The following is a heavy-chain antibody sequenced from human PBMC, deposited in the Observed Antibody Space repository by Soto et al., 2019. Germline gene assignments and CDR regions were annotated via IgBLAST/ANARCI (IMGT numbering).Heavy chain of an antibody. V-gene: IGHV1-46*03. Sequence: QVQLVQSGAEVKKPGASVKVSCKASGYTFTSYYMHWVRQAPGQGLEWMGIINPSGGSTSYAQKFQGRVTMTRDTSTSTVYMDLSSLRSEDTAVYYCSSSSPGSRTLMDIWGQGTMVTVSS. J-gene: IGHJ3*02. CDR1: GYTFTSYY. D-gene: IGHD6-13*01. CDR2: INPSGGST. CDR3: SSSSPGSRTLMDI.